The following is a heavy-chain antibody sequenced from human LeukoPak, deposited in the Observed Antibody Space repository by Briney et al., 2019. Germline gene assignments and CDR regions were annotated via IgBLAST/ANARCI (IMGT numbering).Heavy chain of an antibody. Sequence: SETLSLTCTVSGYSISSGYYWGWIRQPPGKGLEWIGTIYHSGSTYYNPSLKSRVTISVDRSKNQFSLKLTSVTAADTAVYYCARVRGYCSSTICYRYYFDYWGQGTLVTVSS. J-gene: IGHJ4*02. CDR3: ARVRGYCSSTICYRYYFDY. CDR2: IYHSGST. D-gene: IGHD2-2*01. CDR1: GYSISSGYY. V-gene: IGHV4-38-2*02.